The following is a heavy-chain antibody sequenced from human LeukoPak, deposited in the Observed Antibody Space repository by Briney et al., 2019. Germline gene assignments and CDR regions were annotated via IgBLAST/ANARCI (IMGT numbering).Heavy chain of an antibody. D-gene: IGHD6-13*01. CDR2: INHSGST. CDR3: ARGYSSSWYPNWFDP. CDR1: GGSFSGYY. Sequence: SETLSLTCAVYGGSFSGYYWSWIRQPPGKGLEWIGEINHSGSTNYNPSLNSRVTISVDTSKNQFSLKLSSVTAADTAVYYCARGYSSSWYPNWFDPWGQGTLVTVSS. V-gene: IGHV4-34*01. J-gene: IGHJ5*02.